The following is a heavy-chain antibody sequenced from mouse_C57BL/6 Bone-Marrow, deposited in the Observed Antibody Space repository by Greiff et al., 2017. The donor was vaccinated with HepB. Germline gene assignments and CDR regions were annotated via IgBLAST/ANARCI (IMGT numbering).Heavy chain of an antibody. J-gene: IGHJ2*01. V-gene: IGHV1-52*01. Sequence: VQLQQPGAELVRPGSSVKLSCKASGYTFTSYWMHWVKQRPIQGLEWIGNIDPSDSETHYNQKFKDKATLTVDKSSSTAYMQLSSLTSEDSAVYYCARGDYYYGRKDYWGQGTTLTVSS. CDR2: IDPSDSET. D-gene: IGHD1-1*01. CDR1: GYTFTSYW. CDR3: ARGDYYYGRKDY.